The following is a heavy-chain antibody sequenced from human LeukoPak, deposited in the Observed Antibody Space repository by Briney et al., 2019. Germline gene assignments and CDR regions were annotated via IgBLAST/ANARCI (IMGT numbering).Heavy chain of an antibody. CDR1: GFTFSNYG. Sequence: PGGSLRLSCAVSGFTFSNYGMHWVRQAQDKGLEWVAFIRYDGSHKYYADSVKGRFTISGDNSKNTLYLQMSSLRADDTAVFYCAKDSGYYKGYFDYWGQGTLVTVSS. CDR3: AKDSGYYKGYFDY. CDR2: IRYDGSHK. J-gene: IGHJ4*02. D-gene: IGHD3-22*01. V-gene: IGHV3-30*02.